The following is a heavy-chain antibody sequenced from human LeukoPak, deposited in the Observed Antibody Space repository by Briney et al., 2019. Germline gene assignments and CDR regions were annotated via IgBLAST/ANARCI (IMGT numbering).Heavy chain of an antibody. CDR3: ARGGGLDV. CDR1: PFIFSGHW. D-gene: IGHD3-16*01. J-gene: IGHJ6*02. CDR2: IKEDGSER. V-gene: IGHV3-7*03. Sequence: GGSLRLSCEASPFIFSGHWLNWVRQTPGKGLEWVASIKEDGSERQYVDSVKGRFTISRDNAKNSLYLQMSNLRAEDTAVYFCARGGGLDVWGQGATVTVSS.